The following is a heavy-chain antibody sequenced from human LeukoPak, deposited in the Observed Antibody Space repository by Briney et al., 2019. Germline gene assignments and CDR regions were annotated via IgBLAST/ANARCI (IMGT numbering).Heavy chain of an antibody. J-gene: IGHJ5*02. CDR3: AKDISDWKNWFDP. Sequence: GGSLRLSCAASGFTFSSYGMHWVRQAPGKGLEWVAVISYDGSNKYYADSVKGRFTISRDNSKNTLYLQMNSLRAEDTAVYYCAKDISDWKNWFDPWGQGTLVTVSS. CDR1: GFTFSSYG. CDR2: ISYDGSNK. D-gene: IGHD6-19*01. V-gene: IGHV3-30*18.